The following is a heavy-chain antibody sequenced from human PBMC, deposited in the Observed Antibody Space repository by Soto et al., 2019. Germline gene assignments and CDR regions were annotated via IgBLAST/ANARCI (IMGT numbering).Heavy chain of an antibody. D-gene: IGHD3-22*01. V-gene: IGHV1-69*13. J-gene: IGHJ1*01. CDR3: ARAPNKPPAEVYDRSSGEYFQH. CDR1: GGTFSSYA. CDR2: FIPIFGTA. Sequence: PVQVSCKASGGTFSSYAISWVRQAPGQGHEWLGEFIPIFGTANYAQKYQGRVTTTADESTSTAYMELSSLRSEDTAVYYCARAPNKPPAEVYDRSSGEYFQHWGQGTLVTVSS.